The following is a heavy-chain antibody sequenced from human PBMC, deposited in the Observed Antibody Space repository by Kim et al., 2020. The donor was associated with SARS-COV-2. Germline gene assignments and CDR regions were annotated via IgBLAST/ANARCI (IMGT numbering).Heavy chain of an antibody. Sequence: GGSLRLSCEASGFTFSNAWMSWVRQAPGKGLEWVGRIKSKTDGGTTDYAAPVKGRFTISRDDSKNTLYLQMNSLKTEDTAVYYCATDLALSGYYDYWGQGTLVTVSS. CDR1: GFTFSNAW. CDR3: ATDLALSGYYDY. CDR2: IKSKTDGGTT. V-gene: IGHV3-15*01. J-gene: IGHJ4*02. D-gene: IGHD2-15*01.